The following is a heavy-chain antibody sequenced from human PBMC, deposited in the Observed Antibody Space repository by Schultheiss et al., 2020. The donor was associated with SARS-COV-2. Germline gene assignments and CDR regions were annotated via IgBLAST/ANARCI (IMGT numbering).Heavy chain of an antibody. J-gene: IGHJ4*02. D-gene: IGHD5-12*01. CDR3: AREVVEYSGYDYPDY. V-gene: IGHV4-39*07. CDR1: GGSISSSSYY. CDR2: IYHSGST. Sequence: SETLSLTCTVSGGSISSSSYYWGWIRQPPGKGLEWIGYIYHSGSTYYNPSLKSRVTISVDRSKNQFSLKLSSVTAADTAVYYCAREVVEYSGYDYPDYWGQGTLVTVSS.